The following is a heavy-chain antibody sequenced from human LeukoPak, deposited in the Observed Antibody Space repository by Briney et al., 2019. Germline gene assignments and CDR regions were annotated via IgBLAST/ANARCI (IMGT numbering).Heavy chain of an antibody. CDR3: AREQHSGTPNWFDP. Sequence: ASVKVSCKASGYTFTGYYMHWVRQAPGQGLEWMGRINPNSGGTNYAQKFQGRVTMTRDTSISTAYMELSRLRSDDTAVYYCAREQHSGTPNWFDPWGQGTLVTVSS. V-gene: IGHV1-2*06. CDR2: INPNSGGT. CDR1: GYTFTGYY. D-gene: IGHD1-14*01. J-gene: IGHJ5*02.